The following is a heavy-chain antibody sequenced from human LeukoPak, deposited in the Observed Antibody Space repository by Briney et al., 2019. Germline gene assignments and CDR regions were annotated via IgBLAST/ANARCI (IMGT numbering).Heavy chain of an antibody. CDR2: ISAYNGNT. D-gene: IGHD2-2*01. CDR3: ARGEYCSSTSCVTENWFGP. CDR1: GYTFTSYG. J-gene: IGHJ5*02. Sequence: ASVKVSCKASGYTFTSYGISWVRQAPGQGLEWMGWISAYNGNTNYAQKLQGRVTMTTDTSTSTAYMELRSLRSDDTAVYYCARGEYCSSTSCVTENWFGPWGQGTLVTVSS. V-gene: IGHV1-18*01.